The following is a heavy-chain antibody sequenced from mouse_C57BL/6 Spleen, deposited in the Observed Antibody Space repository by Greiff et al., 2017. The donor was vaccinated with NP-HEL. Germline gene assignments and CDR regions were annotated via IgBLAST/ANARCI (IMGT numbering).Heavy chain of an antibody. CDR3: ARAAYYSNDYAMDY. D-gene: IGHD2-5*01. CDR1: GYTFTSYD. Sequence: VKLVESGPELVKPGASVKLSCKASGYTFTSYDINWVKQRPGQGLEWIGWIYPRDGSTKYNEKFKGKATLTVDTSSSTAYMELHSLTSEDSAVYFCARAAYYSNDYAMDYWGQGTSVTVSS. J-gene: IGHJ4*01. V-gene: IGHV1-85*01. CDR2: IYPRDGST.